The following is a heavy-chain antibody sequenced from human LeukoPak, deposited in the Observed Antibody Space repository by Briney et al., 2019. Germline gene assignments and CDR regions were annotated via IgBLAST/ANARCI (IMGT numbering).Heavy chain of an antibody. CDR2: ISGSGGST. V-gene: IGHV3-23*01. CDR3: AKDLLGAYNPGTFDY. J-gene: IGHJ4*02. CDR1: RFTFSSYA. Sequence: GGSLRLSCAASRFTFSSYAMSWVRQAPGKGLEWVSAISGSGGSTYYAASVKGRFTISRDNSKNTLYLQMNSLRAEDTAVYYCAKDLLGAYNPGTFDYSGQGTLVTVSS. D-gene: IGHD1-26*01.